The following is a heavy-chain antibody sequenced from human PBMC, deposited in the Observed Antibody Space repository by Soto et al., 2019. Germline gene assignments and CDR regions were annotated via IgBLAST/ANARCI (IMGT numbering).Heavy chain of an antibody. D-gene: IGHD3-3*01. CDR3: AREEIFGVVPEFDY. V-gene: IGHV3-21*01. CDR1: GFTFSSYS. CDR2: ISSSSSYI. Sequence: GGSLRLSCAASGFTFSSYSMNWVRQAPGKGLEWVSSISSSSSYIYYADSVKDRFTISRDNAKNSLYLQMNSLRAEDTAVYYCAREEIFGVVPEFDYWGQGTLVTVSS. J-gene: IGHJ4*02.